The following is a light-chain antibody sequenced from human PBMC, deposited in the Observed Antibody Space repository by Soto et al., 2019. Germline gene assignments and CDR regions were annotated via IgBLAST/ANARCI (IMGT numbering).Light chain of an antibody. CDR2: VAS. Sequence: AIQMTQSPLSLSASVGDRVTITCRASQDIGKDFGWYQQKPGEAPELLISVASTLESGVPSRFSGSGSGSDFSLTISSLQPEDFATYYCLQDYNYPRTFGQGTKVEIK. J-gene: IGKJ1*01. CDR1: QDIGKD. V-gene: IGKV1-6*01. CDR3: LQDYNYPRT.